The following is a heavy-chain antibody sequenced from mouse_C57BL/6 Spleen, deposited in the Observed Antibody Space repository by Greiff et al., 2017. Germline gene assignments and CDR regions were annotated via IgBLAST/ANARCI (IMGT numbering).Heavy chain of an antibody. V-gene: IGHV1-50*01. CDR2: IDPSDSYT. J-gene: IGHJ2*01. CDR3: ARRLPGDY. CDR1: GYTFTSYW. D-gene: IGHD3-2*02. Sequence: QVQLQQPGAELVKPGASVKLSCKASGYTFTSYWMQWVKQRPGQGLEWIGEIDPSDSYTNYNQKFKGKATLTVDTSSSTAYMQLSSLTSEDSAVYYCARRLPGDYWGQGTTLTVSS.